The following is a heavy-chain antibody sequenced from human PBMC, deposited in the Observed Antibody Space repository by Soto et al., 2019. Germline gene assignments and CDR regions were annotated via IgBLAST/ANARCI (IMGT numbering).Heavy chain of an antibody. CDR2: IFTRDSET. J-gene: IGHJ5*02. CDR1: GHLFNNHW. D-gene: IGHD3-10*01. V-gene: IGHV5-51*01. Sequence: PGESLKISCKGPGHLFNNHWIGWVRQTPGKGLEWTGLIFTRDSETKTSPSFQGHVSFSVDNSINTVYLQWTSLKTTDTGIYFCARGYFDSGHGYDLWGQGTLVTVLL. CDR3: ARGYFDSGHGYDL.